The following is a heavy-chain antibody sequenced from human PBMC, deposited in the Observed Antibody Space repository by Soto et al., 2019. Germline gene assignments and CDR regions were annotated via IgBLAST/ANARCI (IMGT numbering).Heavy chain of an antibody. CDR2: IYYSGST. V-gene: IGHV4-59*01. CDR3: ARSRIFGVVTFYYYYVMAV. J-gene: IGHJ6*02. CDR1: GGSISSYY. Sequence: ETLSLTCTVSGGSISSYYWSWIRQPPGKGLEWIGYIYYSGSTNYNPSLKSRVTISVDTSKNQFSLKLSSVTAADTAVYYCARSRIFGVVTFYYYYVMAVWGQGTTVIGSS. D-gene: IGHD3-3*02.